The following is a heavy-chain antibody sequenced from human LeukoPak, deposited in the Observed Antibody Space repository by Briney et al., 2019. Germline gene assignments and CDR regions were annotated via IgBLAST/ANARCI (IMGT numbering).Heavy chain of an antibody. V-gene: IGHV3-9*01. CDR3: AKDEAYDFWSGPQSY. Sequence: PGGYLRLYCAASGFTFDDYAMHWVRQAQGKGLEWISSISWNSGSIGYADSVKGRFTISRDNAKNSLYLQMNSLRAEDTALYYCAKDEAYDFWSGPQSYWGQGTLVTVSS. D-gene: IGHD3-3*01. CDR2: ISWNSGSI. CDR1: GFTFDDYA. J-gene: IGHJ4*02.